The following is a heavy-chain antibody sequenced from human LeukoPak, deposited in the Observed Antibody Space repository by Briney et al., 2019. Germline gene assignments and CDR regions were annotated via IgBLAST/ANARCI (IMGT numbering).Heavy chain of an antibody. CDR2: IYYSGST. J-gene: IGHJ3*02. Sequence: PSQTLSLTCTVSGGSISSGDYYWSWIRQPPGKGLEWIGYIYYSGSTYYNPSLKSRVTISVDTSKNQFSLKLSSVTAADTAVYYCARVEGIVMVVAATPIHHAFDIWGQGTMVTVSS. D-gene: IGHD2-15*01. V-gene: IGHV4-30-4*01. CDR3: ARVEGIVMVVAATPIHHAFDI. CDR1: GGSISSGDYY.